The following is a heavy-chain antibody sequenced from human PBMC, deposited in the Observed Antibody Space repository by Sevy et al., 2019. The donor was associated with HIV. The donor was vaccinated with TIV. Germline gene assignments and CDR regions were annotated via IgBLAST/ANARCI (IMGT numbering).Heavy chain of an antibody. Sequence: GGSLRLSCAASGFTFSSYGMHWVRQAPGKGLEWVAVISYDGSNKYYADSVKGRFTISRDNSKNTLYLQMNSLRAEDTAVYYCAKEGENYGGNSGSVYFDYWGQGTLVTVSS. CDR1: GFTFSSYG. CDR2: ISYDGSNK. J-gene: IGHJ4*02. CDR3: AKEGENYGGNSGSVYFDY. D-gene: IGHD2-21*02. V-gene: IGHV3-30*18.